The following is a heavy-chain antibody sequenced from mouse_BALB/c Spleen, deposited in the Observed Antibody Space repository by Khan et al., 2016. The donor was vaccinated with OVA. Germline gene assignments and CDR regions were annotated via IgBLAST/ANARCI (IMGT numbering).Heavy chain of an antibody. Sequence: VQLKQSGPGLVKPSQSLSLTCTVTGFSITSDYAWNWLRQFPGNKLEWMGYISYSGSTNYNPSLKSRISITRDTSKNQFFLQLNSVTTEDTATYYCARTARIKYWGQGTTVTVSS. CDR2: ISYSGST. CDR3: ARTARIKY. D-gene: IGHD1-2*01. CDR1: GFSITSDYA. V-gene: IGHV3-2*02. J-gene: IGHJ2*01.